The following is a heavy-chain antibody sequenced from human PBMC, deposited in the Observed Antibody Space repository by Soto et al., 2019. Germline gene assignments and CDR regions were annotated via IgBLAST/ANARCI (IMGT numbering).Heavy chain of an antibody. CDR3: ARGAVAGLEYFQH. CDR1: GGSISSYY. V-gene: IGHV4-59*08. J-gene: IGHJ1*01. Sequence: SETLSLTCTVSGGSISSYYWSWIRQPPGKGLEWIGYIYYSGSANYNPSLKSRVTISVDTSKNQFSLNLSSVTAADTAVYYCARGAVAGLEYFQHWGQGTLVTVSS. CDR2: IYYSGSA. D-gene: IGHD6-19*01.